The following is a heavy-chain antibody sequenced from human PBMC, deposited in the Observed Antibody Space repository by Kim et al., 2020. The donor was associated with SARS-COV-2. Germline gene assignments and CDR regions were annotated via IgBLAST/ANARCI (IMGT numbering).Heavy chain of an antibody. CDR1: GGSFSGYY. D-gene: IGHD3-10*01. CDR3: ARGPSTMVRGVIMKLDY. J-gene: IGHJ4*01. V-gene: IGHV4-34*01. CDR2: INHSGST. Sequence: SETLSLTCAVYGGSFSGYYWSWIRQPPGKGLEWIGEINHSGSTNYNPSLKSRVTISVDTSKNQFSLKLSSVTAADTAVYYCARGPSTMVRGVIMKLDYWG.